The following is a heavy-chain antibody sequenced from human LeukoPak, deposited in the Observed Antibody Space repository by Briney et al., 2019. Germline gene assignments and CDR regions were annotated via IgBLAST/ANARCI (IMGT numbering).Heavy chain of an antibody. CDR3: AKSDYYDSSGYYYGSDY. Sequence: GGSLRLPCAASGFTFSSYAMTWVRQAPGKGLEWVSGISGSGGSTYYADSVKGRFTISRDNSKNTLYVQMNSLRAEDTAVYYCAKSDYYDSSGYYYGSDYWGQGTLVTVSS. CDR1: GFTFSSYA. J-gene: IGHJ4*02. V-gene: IGHV3-23*01. D-gene: IGHD3-22*01. CDR2: ISGSGGST.